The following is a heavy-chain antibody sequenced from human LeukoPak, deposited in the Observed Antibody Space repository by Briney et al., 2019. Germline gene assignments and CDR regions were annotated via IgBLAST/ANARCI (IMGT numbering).Heavy chain of an antibody. V-gene: IGHV3-23*01. Sequence: GGSLRLSCAASGFTFSSYAMSWVRQAPGKGLEWVSGINGSGGTTYYADSVKGRFTISRDNSKNTLYLQMNSLRAEDTAVCYCAKIPLVGATTSLDCWGQGTLVTVSS. CDR1: GFTFSSYA. CDR2: INGSGGTT. J-gene: IGHJ4*02. D-gene: IGHD1-26*01. CDR3: AKIPLVGATTSLDC.